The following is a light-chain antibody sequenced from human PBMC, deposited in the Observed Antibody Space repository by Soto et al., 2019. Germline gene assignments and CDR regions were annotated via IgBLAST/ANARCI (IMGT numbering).Light chain of an antibody. V-gene: IGLV2-11*01. J-gene: IGLJ2*01. CDR3: CSYVARLRVV. Sequence: QSALTQPRSVSGSPGQSFTISCIGTNSDVGAYNYVSWYQQKPGKAPNLIIYDVTERPSGVPDRFSGSKSGNTASLTISGLQAEDEADYYCCSYVARLRVVFGGGTKLTVL. CDR2: DVT. CDR1: NSDVGAYNY.